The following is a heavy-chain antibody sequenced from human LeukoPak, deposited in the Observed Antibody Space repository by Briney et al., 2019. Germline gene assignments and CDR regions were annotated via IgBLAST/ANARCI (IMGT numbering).Heavy chain of an antibody. Sequence: PSETLSLTCAVYGGSFSGYYWSWIRQPPGKGLEWIGEINHSGSTNYNPSLKSRVTISVDTSKNQFSLKLSSVTAADTAVYYCARRKYYDFWSGYPYYFDYWGQGTLVTVPS. CDR3: ARRKYYDFWSGYPYYFDY. CDR2: INHSGST. J-gene: IGHJ4*02. CDR1: GGSFSGYY. D-gene: IGHD3-3*01. V-gene: IGHV4-34*01.